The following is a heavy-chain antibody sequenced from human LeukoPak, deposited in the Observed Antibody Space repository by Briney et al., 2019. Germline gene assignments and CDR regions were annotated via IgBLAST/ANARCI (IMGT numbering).Heavy chain of an antibody. V-gene: IGHV1-69*13. CDR3: ARASSMVRGVKGFISIDY. J-gene: IGHJ4*02. CDR2: IIPIFGTA. CDR1: GGTFSSYA. Sequence: ASVKVSCKASGGTFSSYAISWVRQAPGQGLEWMGGIIPIFGTANYAQKFQGRVTITADESTSTAYMELSSLRSEDTAVYYCARASSMVRGVKGFISIDYWGQGTLVTVSS. D-gene: IGHD3-10*01.